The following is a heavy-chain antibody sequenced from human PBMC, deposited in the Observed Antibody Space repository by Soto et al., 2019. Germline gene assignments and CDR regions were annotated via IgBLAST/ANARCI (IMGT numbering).Heavy chain of an antibody. CDR3: ARDRSYYDYVWGSYRFHYYSYYAIDV. CDR2: ISAYNGNT. J-gene: IGHJ6*02. CDR1: GYTFTSYG. V-gene: IGHV1-18*04. D-gene: IGHD3-16*02. Sequence: ASVKVSCKASGYTFTSYGISWVRQAPGQGLEWMGWISAYNGNTNYAQKLQGRVTMTTDTSTSTAYMELRSLRSDDTAVYYCARDRSYYDYVWGSYRFHYYSYYAIDVWGQGPTVTVSS.